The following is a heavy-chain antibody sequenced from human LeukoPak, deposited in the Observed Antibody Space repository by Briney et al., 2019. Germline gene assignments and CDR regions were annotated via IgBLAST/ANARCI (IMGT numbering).Heavy chain of an antibody. V-gene: IGHV1-69*05. Sequence: ASVKVSCKASGGTFSSYAISWVRQAPGQGLEWMGGIIPIFGTANYAQKFQGRVTITTDESTCTAYMELSSLRSEDTAVYYCARAGNYDFWSGYYIRWFDPWGQGTLVTVSS. D-gene: IGHD3-3*01. J-gene: IGHJ5*02. CDR2: IIPIFGTA. CDR1: GGTFSSYA. CDR3: ARAGNYDFWSGYYIRWFDP.